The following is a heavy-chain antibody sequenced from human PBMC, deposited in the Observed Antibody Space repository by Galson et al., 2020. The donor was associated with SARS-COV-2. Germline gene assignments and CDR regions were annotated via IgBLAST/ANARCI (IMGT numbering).Heavy chain of an antibody. V-gene: IGHV3-48*04. CDR2: IPGSSSSPI. D-gene: IGHD2-15*01. CDR1: GFGFSAYG. Sequence: GGSLRLSCAASGFGFSAYGMTWVRQAPGKGLEWISYIPGSSSSPISYADSVKGRFSISRDNAENSLYLQMNSLRVEDTAVYFCARAICGGSCSLGRYFDNWGQGTLVTVSS. J-gene: IGHJ4*02. CDR3: ARAICGGSCSLGRYFDN.